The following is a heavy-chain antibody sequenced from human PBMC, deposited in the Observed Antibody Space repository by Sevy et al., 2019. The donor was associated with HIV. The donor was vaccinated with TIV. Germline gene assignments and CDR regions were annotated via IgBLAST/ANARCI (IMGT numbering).Heavy chain of an antibody. CDR1: GFTFGDYA. CDR3: TRSLATADTPEYYFDY. Sequence: SLRLSCTSSGFTFGDYAMSWFRQAPGKGLEGVAFIRRNSHEPYGGTTEYAASVQGRFTISRDDSKSIAYLQMNSLKTEDTAVYYCTRSLATADTPEYYFDYWGQGILVTVSS. CDR2: IRRNSHEPYGGTT. V-gene: IGHV3-49*03. D-gene: IGHD5-12*01. J-gene: IGHJ4*02.